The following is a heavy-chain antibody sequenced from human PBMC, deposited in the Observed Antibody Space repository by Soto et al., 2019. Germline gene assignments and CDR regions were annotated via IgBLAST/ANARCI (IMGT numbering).Heavy chain of an antibody. J-gene: IGHJ4*02. V-gene: IGHV1-69*02. D-gene: IGHD3-10*01. CDR1: GDTFTFYS. CDR3: ASSYGSGYRAFDY. CDR2: INPILSMS. Sequence: QVQLVQSGAEVKKPGSSVRVSCKASGDTFTFYSINWVRQAPGLGLEWMGRINPILSMSNYAQRFQGRVTMTADKSTSTAYMEPSSLRSDDTAMHYCASSYGSGYRAFDYWGQGALVTVSS.